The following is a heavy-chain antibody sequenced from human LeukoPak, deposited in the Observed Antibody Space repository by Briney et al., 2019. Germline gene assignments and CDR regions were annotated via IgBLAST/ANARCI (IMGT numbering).Heavy chain of an antibody. CDR3: AKSPLMGYDNSGDSFDY. CDR1: GFTVSTYY. D-gene: IGHD3-22*01. Sequence: GGSLRLSCAASGFTVSTYYMTWVRQAPGKGLDWVSTIRGSGGSTYYADSVKGRFIISRDNSKNTLYLQMNSLRAEDTAVYYCAKSPLMGYDNSGDSFDYWGQGTLVTVSS. CDR2: IRGSGGST. V-gene: IGHV3-23*01. J-gene: IGHJ4*02.